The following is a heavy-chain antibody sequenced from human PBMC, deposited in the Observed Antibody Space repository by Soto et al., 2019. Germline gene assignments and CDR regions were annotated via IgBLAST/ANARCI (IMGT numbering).Heavy chain of an antibody. Sequence: QVQLVQSGAEVKKPGASVKVSCKASGYTFTSYGISWVRQAPGQGLEWMGWISAYNGNTNYAQKLQGRVTMTTAAPTSTAYRELRSLSSDDTAVYFCASDPRSIAAAGNHTGEYFQHWGQGTLVTVSS. CDR2: ISAYNGNT. CDR3: ASDPRSIAAAGNHTGEYFQH. V-gene: IGHV1-18*04. D-gene: IGHD6-13*01. CDR1: GYTFTSYG. J-gene: IGHJ1*01.